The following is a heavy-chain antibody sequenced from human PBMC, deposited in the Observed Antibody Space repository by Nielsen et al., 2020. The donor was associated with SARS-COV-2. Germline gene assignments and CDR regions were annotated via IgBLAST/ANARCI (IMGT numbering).Heavy chain of an antibody. V-gene: IGHV4-39*01. CDR2: IYYSGDT. J-gene: IGHJ4*02. D-gene: IGHD1-20*01. CDR3: LLQTGVGLTGIEDY. Sequence: SETLSLTCTVSGGSITTSDYYWGWIRQPPGKGPEWIGSIYYSGDTYYNQSLKSRVTLSVDTSKNQFSLRLTSVSAADTAIYYCLLQTGVGLTGIEDYWGQGTQVAVSS. CDR1: GGSITTSDYY.